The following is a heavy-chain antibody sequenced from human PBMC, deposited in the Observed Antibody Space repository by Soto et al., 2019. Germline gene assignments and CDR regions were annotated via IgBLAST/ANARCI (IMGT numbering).Heavy chain of an antibody. CDR3: AKGGIAGEIDPKDNPLH. CDR2: ISYDGSNK. CDR1: GFTFSSYG. Sequence: GGSLRLSCAASGFTFSSYGMHWVRQAPGKGLEWVAVISYDGSNKYYADSVKGRFTISRDNSKNTLYLQMNSLRAEDAAVYYCAKGGIAGEIDPKDNPLHWGQGTLVTVSS. V-gene: IGHV3-30*18. D-gene: IGHD6-13*01. J-gene: IGHJ4*02.